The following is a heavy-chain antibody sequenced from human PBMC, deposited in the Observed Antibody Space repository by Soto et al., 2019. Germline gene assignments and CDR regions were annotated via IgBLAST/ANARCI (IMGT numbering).Heavy chain of an antibody. CDR2: VYNSGST. Sequence: QVQLQESGPGLVKPSETLSLTCNVSGGSISSYYWSWIRQPPGKGLEYIGHVYNSGSTIHNPALKSRATISVDTSKTQFSLKLTSVTAADTAVYYCAGGSSLCWECFHHWGQGILITVSS. D-gene: IGHD2-2*01. CDR3: AGGSSLCWECFHH. J-gene: IGHJ1*01. V-gene: IGHV4-59*01. CDR1: GGSISSYY.